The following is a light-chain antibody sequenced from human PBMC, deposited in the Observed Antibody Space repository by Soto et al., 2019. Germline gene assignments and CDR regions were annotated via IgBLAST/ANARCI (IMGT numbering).Light chain of an antibody. CDR2: GNR. CDR1: NSNLGAGYD. V-gene: IGLV1-40*01. J-gene: IGLJ3*02. CDR3: QAYDYSLTASV. Sequence: QSVLTQPPSVSGAPGQRFNTSCTGNNSNLGAGYDVHWFHQLPGSAPKLVLFGNRNRPSGVPERFSGSKSGTSASLAITGLQTEDEADYYCQAYDYSLTASVFGGGTKVTVL.